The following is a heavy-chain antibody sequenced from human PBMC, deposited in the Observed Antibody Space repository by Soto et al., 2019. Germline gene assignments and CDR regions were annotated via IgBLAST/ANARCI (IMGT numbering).Heavy chain of an antibody. Sequence: PGGSLRLSGAASGFTFSSYAMSWVRQAPGKGLEWVSAISGSGGSTYYADSVKGRFTISRDNSKNTLYLQMNSLRAEDTAVYYCAKQAGYYYDSSGYYRFDPWGQGTLVTVSS. CDR2: ISGSGGST. D-gene: IGHD3-22*01. CDR3: AKQAGYYYDSSGYYRFDP. V-gene: IGHV3-23*01. CDR1: GFTFSSYA. J-gene: IGHJ5*02.